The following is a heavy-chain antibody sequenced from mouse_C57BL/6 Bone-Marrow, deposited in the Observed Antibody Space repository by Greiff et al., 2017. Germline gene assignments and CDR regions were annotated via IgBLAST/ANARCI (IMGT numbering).Heavy chain of an antibody. CDR3: ARYDSSGYFAY. D-gene: IGHD3-2*02. J-gene: IGHJ3*01. V-gene: IGHV1-82*01. CDR1: GYAFSSSW. CDR2: IYPGDGDT. Sequence: VQLQQSGPELVKPGASVKISCKASGYAFSSSWMNWVKQRPGKGLEWIGRIYPGDGDTNYNGKFKGKATLTADKSSSTAYMQLSSLTSEDSAVYFCARYDSSGYFAYWGKGTLVTVSA.